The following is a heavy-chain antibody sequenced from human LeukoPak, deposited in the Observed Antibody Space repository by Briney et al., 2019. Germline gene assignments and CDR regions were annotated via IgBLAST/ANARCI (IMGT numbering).Heavy chain of an antibody. CDR1: GYSISSGYY. D-gene: IGHD5-24*01. CDR3: ARRDGYNGEFDY. Sequence: PSETLSLTCAVSGYSISSGYYWAWIRQPPGKGLEWIGSIYHSGSNYYNPPLKSRVTISIDTSKNQFSLKLTSVTAADTAVYYCARRDGYNGEFDYWGQGTLVTVSS. J-gene: IGHJ4*02. CDR2: IYHSGSN. V-gene: IGHV4-38-2*01.